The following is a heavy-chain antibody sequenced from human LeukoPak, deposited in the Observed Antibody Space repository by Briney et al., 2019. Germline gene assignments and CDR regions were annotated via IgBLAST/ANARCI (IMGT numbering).Heavy chain of an antibody. D-gene: IGHD4-23*01. Sequence: SVKVCCKASGFTFTSSAMQWVRQARGQRLEWIGWIVIGSGNTNYAQKFQERVTITRDMSTSTAYMELSSLRSEDTAVYYCAALTKYGGNSAGDYWGQGTLVTVSS. CDR3: AALTKYGGNSAGDY. J-gene: IGHJ4*02. CDR2: IVIGSGNT. CDR1: GFTFTSSA. V-gene: IGHV1-58*02.